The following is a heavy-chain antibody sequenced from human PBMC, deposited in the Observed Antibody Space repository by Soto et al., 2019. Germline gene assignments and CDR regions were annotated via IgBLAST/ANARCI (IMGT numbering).Heavy chain of an antibody. J-gene: IGHJ6*02. Sequence: ASVKVSCKASGGTFSSYAISWVRQAPGQGLEWMGGIIPIFGTANYAQKFQGRVTITADESTSTAYMELSSLRSEDTAVYWCARGYYGSGNYYNPTLGMDVWGQGTTVTVSS. CDR3: ARGYYGSGNYYNPTLGMDV. V-gene: IGHV1-69*13. D-gene: IGHD3-10*01. CDR2: IIPIFGTA. CDR1: GGTFSSYA.